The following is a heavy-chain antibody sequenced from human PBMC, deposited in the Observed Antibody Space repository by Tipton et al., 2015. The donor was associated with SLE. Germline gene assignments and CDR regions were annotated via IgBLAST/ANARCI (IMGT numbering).Heavy chain of an antibody. CDR1: GFTFNDYA. V-gene: IGHV3-23*03. D-gene: IGHD6-19*01. Sequence: GSLRLSCAASGFTFNDYAMSWFRQAPGKGLEWLSIIYKGASSIFYGDSVKGRFTISRDDSTNTVYLQMNSLRVEDTAVYFCAKDLGDCGWCTDYWGPGTLVTVAS. CDR2: IYKGASSI. CDR3: AKDLGDCGWCTDY. J-gene: IGHJ4*02.